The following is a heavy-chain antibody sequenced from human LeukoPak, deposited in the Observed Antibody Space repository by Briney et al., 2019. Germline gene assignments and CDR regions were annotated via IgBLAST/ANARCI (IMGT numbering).Heavy chain of an antibody. Sequence: PSETLSLTCTVSGYSISSGYYWGWIRQPPGKGLEWIGSIYHSGSTYYDPSLKSRVTISVDTSKNQFSLKLSSVTAADTAVYYCATDVAYSSSWYLGAFDIWGQGTMVTVSS. J-gene: IGHJ3*02. CDR1: GYSISSGYY. CDR2: IYHSGST. V-gene: IGHV4-38-2*02. CDR3: ATDVAYSSSWYLGAFDI. D-gene: IGHD6-13*01.